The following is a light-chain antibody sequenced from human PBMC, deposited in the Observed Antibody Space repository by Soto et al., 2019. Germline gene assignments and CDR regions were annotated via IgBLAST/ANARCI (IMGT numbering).Light chain of an antibody. J-gene: IGKJ1*01. CDR2: DAS. V-gene: IGKV1-5*01. CDR3: QHYNNYSWT. CDR1: QSISSW. Sequence: DIQMTQSPSTLSASLGDRVSMTCRASQSISSWLAWYQQKTGNAPKILIYDASSLASGVPSRFRGNRSGTEFTLTISSLRPDDFATYYCQHYNNYSWTFGQGTKVDI.